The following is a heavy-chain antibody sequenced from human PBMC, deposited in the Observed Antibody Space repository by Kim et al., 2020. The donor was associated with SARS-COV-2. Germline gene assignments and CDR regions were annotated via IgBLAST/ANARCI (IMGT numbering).Heavy chain of an antibody. CDR3: ARGGLLVRGVIPPRYFDY. J-gene: IGHJ4*02. D-gene: IGHD3-10*01. CDR1: GDSIISDRG. V-gene: IGHV4-4*02. CDR2: TFHTGST. Sequence: SETLSLTCTVSGDSIISDRGWTWVRQTPGKGLEWVGETFHTGSTNYNPSLKSRVTISVDKSKNQFSLRLNSVTAADTAVYFCARGGLLVRGVIPPRYFDYWGQGTVVTVSS.